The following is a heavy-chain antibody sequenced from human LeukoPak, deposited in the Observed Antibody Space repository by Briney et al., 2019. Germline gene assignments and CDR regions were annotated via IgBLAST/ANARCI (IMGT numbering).Heavy chain of an antibody. D-gene: IGHD3-9*01. CDR2: IFSGGTT. Sequence: GGSLRLSCAASGFTVSSNYMSWVRHAPGMGLEWVSVIFSGGTTYYADSVKGRFTISRDNSKNTLYLRVNSLRAEDTAVYYCGYFDPPTGYWGQGTLVTVSS. J-gene: IGHJ1*01. CDR1: GFTVSSNY. V-gene: IGHV3-66*01. CDR3: GYFDPPTGY.